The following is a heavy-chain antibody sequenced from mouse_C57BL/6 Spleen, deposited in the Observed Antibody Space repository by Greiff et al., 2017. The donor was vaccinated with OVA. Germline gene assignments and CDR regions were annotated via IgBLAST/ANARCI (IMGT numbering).Heavy chain of an antibody. V-gene: IGHV1-18*01. CDR2: INPNNGGP. CDR1: GYTFTDYN. Sequence: EVQLQQSGPELVKPGASVKIPCKASGYTFTDYNMDWVKQSHGKSLEWIGDINPNNGGPIYNQKFKGKATLTVDKSSSTAYMELRSLTSEDTAVYYCARGGYGYDWYFDVWGTGTTVTVSS. J-gene: IGHJ1*03. CDR3: ARGGYGYDWYFDV. D-gene: IGHD2-2*01.